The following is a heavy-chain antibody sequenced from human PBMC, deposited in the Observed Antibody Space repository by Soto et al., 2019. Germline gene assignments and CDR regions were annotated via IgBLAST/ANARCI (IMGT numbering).Heavy chain of an antibody. CDR1: GFTFSSYE. D-gene: IGHD6-25*01. CDR3: AREAALGKHYGMDV. J-gene: IGHJ6*01. CDR2: ITGISGSTT. V-gene: IGHV3-48*03. Sequence: GWSLRLSCVASGFTFSSYEMNWVRQAPGKGLEWVSYITGISGSTTYYADSVKGRFTISRDNTKNSLYLQMNSLRAEDTAVYYCAREAALGKHYGMDVW.